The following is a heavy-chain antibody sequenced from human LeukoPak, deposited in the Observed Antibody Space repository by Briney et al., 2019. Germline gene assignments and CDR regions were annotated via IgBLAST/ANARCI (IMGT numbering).Heavy chain of an antibody. CDR3: ARESDASNDLDY. CDR1: GFTFSNHW. Sequence: GGSLRLSCAASGFTFSNHWMQWVRQAPGKGLVFLSRTNGDGGTTSYADSVKGRFTISRDNDKNILYLQMNSLRAEDTAVYYCARESDASNDLDYWGQGTLVPVSS. V-gene: IGHV3-74*01. J-gene: IGHJ4*02. CDR2: TNGDGGTT. D-gene: IGHD1-1*01.